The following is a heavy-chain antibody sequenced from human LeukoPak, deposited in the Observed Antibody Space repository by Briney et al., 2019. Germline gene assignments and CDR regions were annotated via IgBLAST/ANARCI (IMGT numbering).Heavy chain of an antibody. Sequence: SETLSLTCAVYGGSFSGYYWSWIRQPPGKGLEWIGEINHSGSTNYNPSLKSRVTISVDTSKNQFSLKLSSVTAADTAVYYCARVSAVAGTFVDYWGQGTLVTVSS. CDR2: INHSGST. V-gene: IGHV4-34*01. CDR3: ARVSAVAGTFVDY. CDR1: GGSFSGYY. D-gene: IGHD6-19*01. J-gene: IGHJ4*02.